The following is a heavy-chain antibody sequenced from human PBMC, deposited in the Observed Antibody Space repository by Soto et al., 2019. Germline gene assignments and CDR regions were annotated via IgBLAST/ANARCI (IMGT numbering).Heavy chain of an antibody. D-gene: IGHD6-13*01. Sequence: QVQLVESGGGVVQPGRSLRLSCAASGFTFRSYAMDWVRQAPGKGLEWVAVISYDGTNKYYADSVKGRFTISRDNSKNTLSLQMNSLRAEDTAVYYCARGDSNSWSDYWGQXTLVXXXS. CDR1: GFTFRSYA. CDR2: ISYDGTNK. J-gene: IGHJ4*02. V-gene: IGHV3-30*01. CDR3: ARGDSNSWSDY.